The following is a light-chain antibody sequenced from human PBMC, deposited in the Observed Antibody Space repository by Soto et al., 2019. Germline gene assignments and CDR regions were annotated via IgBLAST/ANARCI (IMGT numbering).Light chain of an antibody. J-gene: IGLJ2*01. V-gene: IGLV2-14*01. CDR2: EVS. Sequence: QSALTQPASVSGSPGQSITISCTGTSSDVGGYNFVSWYQQHPGKAPKLMIYEVSDRPSGVSNRLSGSKSGNTASLTISGLQAEDEADYHCSSYTTSSTVVFGGGTKVTVL. CDR1: SSDVGGYNF. CDR3: SSYTTSSTVV.